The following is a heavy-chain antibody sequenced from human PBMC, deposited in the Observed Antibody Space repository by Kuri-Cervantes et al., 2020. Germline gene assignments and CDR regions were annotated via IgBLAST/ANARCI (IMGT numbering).Heavy chain of an antibody. CDR3: ARGVPRIGGMDV. D-gene: IGHD3-22*01. CDR2: MNPNSGNT. V-gene: IGHV1-8*01. Sequence: ASVKVSCKASGYTFTSYDINWVRQATGQGLEWMGWMNPNSGNTGYAQKLQGRVTMTRNTSISTAYMELSSLRSEDTAVYYCARGVPRIGGMDVWGQGTTVTVSS. CDR1: GYTFTSYD. J-gene: IGHJ6*02.